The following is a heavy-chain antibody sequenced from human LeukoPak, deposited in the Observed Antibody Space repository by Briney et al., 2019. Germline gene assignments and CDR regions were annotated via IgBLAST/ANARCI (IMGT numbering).Heavy chain of an antibody. V-gene: IGHV3-74*01. D-gene: IGHD6-19*01. Sequence: PGGSLRLSCAAPGFNFSSYRMHWVRQAPGKGLVWVSSISSDESRTNYADSVKGRFTTSRDNAKNTVYLQMNSLRAEDTAVYYCARVRAVAGTEVLCYFDYWGQGTLVTVSS. CDR1: GFNFSSYR. CDR3: ARVRAVAGTEVLCYFDY. J-gene: IGHJ4*02. CDR2: ISSDESRT.